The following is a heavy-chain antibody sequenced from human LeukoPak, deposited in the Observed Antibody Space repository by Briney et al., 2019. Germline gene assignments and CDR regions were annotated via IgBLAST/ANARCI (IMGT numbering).Heavy chain of an antibody. CDR1: GFTFSSYT. Sequence: GGSLRLSCAASGFTFSSYTMHWVHQAPGQGLEWVAVISYDGSNKYYADSVKGRFTISGDTSKNTLYLQMNSLRAEDTAVYYCARDRCSSTSCYTHYFDYWGQGTLVTVSS. J-gene: IGHJ4*02. V-gene: IGHV3-30-3*01. CDR2: ISYDGSNK. CDR3: ARDRCSSTSCYTHYFDY. D-gene: IGHD2-2*02.